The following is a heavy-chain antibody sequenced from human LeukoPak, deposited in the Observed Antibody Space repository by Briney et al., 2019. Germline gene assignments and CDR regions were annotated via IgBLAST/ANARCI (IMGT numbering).Heavy chain of an antibody. V-gene: IGHV3-21*01. D-gene: IGHD2-2*01. CDR3: ARGHCSSTSCYWGDWFDP. CDR2: ISSSSSYI. J-gene: IGHJ5*02. Sequence: GGSLRLSCAASGFTFSSYSMNWVRQAPGKGLEWVSSISSSSSYIYYADLVKGRFTISRDNAKNSLYLQMNSLRAEDTAVYYCARGHCSSTSCYWGDWFDPWGQGTLVTVSS. CDR1: GFTFSSYS.